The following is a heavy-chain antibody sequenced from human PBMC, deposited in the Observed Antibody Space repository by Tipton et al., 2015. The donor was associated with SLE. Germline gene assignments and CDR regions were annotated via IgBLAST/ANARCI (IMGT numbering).Heavy chain of an antibody. CDR2: IYYSGST. Sequence: TLSLTCTVSGGSISSGGYYWSWIRQHPGKGLEWIGYIYYSGSTYYNPSLKSRVTISVDTSKNQFSLKLSSVTAADTAVYYCARVGTAHSFDYWGQGTLVTVSS. D-gene: IGHD7-27*01. CDR1: GGSISSGGYY. V-gene: IGHV4-31*03. CDR3: ARVGTAHSFDY. J-gene: IGHJ4*02.